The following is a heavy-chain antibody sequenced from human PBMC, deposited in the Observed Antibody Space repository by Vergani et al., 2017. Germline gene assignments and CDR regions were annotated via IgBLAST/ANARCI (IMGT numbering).Heavy chain of an antibody. CDR2: ISSSSSTI. V-gene: IGHV3-48*04. CDR1: GFTFSSYS. D-gene: IGHD5-18*01. J-gene: IGHJ6*02. CDR3: AREGDVDTSMVLPGGYGMDV. Sequence: EVQLVESGGGLVQPGGSLRLSCAASGFTFSSYSMNWVRQAPGKGLEWVSYISSSSSTIYYADSVKGRFTISRANAKNSLDLQMNSLRAEDTAVYYCAREGDVDTSMVLPGGYGMDVWGQGTTVTVSS.